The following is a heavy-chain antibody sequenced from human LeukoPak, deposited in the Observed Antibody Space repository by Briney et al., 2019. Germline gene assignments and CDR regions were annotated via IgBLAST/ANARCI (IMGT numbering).Heavy chain of an antibody. D-gene: IGHD3-16*02. CDR1: GFTFSTYG. CDR3: ARGPDDNIWGGFRLAYYFDY. Sequence: GGSLRLSCAASGFTFSTYGMHWVRQAPGKGLEWVSYISSSSSTIYYAGSVMGRFTISRDNAKDSLYLQMNSLRAEDTAVYYCARGPDDNIWGGFRLAYYFDYWGQGILVTVSS. CDR2: ISSSSSTI. V-gene: IGHV3-48*01. J-gene: IGHJ4*02.